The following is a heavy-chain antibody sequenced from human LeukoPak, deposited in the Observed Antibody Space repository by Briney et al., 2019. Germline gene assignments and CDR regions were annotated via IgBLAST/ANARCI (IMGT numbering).Heavy chain of an antibody. V-gene: IGHV3-21*01. J-gene: IGHJ4*02. D-gene: IGHD3-22*01. Sequence: GGSLRLSCTVSGFTVSSDSMSWVRQAPGKGLEWVSSISSSSSYIYYADSVKGRFTISRDNAKNSLYLQTNSLRAEDTAVYYCARDPSGYYPTERLFDYWGQGTLVTVSS. CDR1: GFTVSSDS. CDR2: ISSSSSYI. CDR3: ARDPSGYYPTERLFDY.